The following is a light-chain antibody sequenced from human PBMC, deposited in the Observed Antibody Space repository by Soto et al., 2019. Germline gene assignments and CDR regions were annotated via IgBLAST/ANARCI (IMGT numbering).Light chain of an antibody. Sequence: DIQMTQSPSTLPASVGDRVTITCRASQSITNRLAWYQQKPGKAPKVLIYDASNLESGVPSRFSGSGSGTEFILTINSLQPDDFATYYCQHYGGMWAFGQGTRWIS. CDR1: QSITNR. CDR2: DAS. V-gene: IGKV1-5*01. J-gene: IGKJ1*01. CDR3: QHYGGMWA.